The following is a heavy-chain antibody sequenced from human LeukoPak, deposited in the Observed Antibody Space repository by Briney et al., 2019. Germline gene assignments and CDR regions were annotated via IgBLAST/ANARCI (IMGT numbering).Heavy chain of an antibody. CDR3: ARDTFLYCSSTSCFHFDY. CDR2: ISAYNGNT. J-gene: IGHJ4*02. CDR1: GYTFTSYG. Sequence: GASVKVSCKASGYTFTSYGISWVGQAPGQGLEWMGWISAYNGNTNYAQKLQGRVTMTTDTSTSTAYMELRSLRSDDTAVYYCARDTFLYCSSTSCFHFDYWGQGTLVTVSS. D-gene: IGHD2-2*01. V-gene: IGHV1-18*01.